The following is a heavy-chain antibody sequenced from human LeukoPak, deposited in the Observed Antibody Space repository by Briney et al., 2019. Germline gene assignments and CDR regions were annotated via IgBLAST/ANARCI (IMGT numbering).Heavy chain of an antibody. CDR2: IWYDASNK. V-gene: IGHV3-33*01. CDR3: VRGVGVSRFNYFDP. Sequence: GRSLTLSCAASGFTFSSFGMHWVRQAPGKGLEWVAVIWYDASNKYYADSVKGRFTISRDNSKNTLYLQMNSLRDDDTAVYYCVRGVGVSRFNYFDPWGQRTLVTVSS. D-gene: IGHD1-26*01. J-gene: IGHJ5*02. CDR1: GFTFSSFG.